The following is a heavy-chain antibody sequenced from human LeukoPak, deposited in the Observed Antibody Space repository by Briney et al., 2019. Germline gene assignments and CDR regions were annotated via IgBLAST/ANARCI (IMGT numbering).Heavy chain of an antibody. CDR2: ISGYNGNT. V-gene: IGHV1-18*01. D-gene: IGHD2-15*01. CDR3: ARVACSGGSCYSGFDY. CDR1: GYTFTSYG. Sequence: GASVKVSCKASGYTFTSYGISWVRQAPGQGLEGMGWISGYNGNTNYAQKLQGRVTMTTDTSTSTAYMELRSLRSDDTAVYYCARVACSGGSCYSGFDYWGQGTLVTVSS. J-gene: IGHJ4*02.